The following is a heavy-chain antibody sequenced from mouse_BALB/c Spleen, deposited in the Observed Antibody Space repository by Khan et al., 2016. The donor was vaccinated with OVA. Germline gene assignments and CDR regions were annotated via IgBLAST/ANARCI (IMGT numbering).Heavy chain of an antibody. J-gene: IGHJ4*01. Sequence: QIQLVQSGPELKKPGETVKISCKASGHTFTKYGMNWVKQAPGKGLKWMGWINTYTGEATYADDFNGRFAFSLETSASTAYLQINNLKNEDTATYFCARSPDYSDFMDNWGQGTLVTVSA. CDR3: ARSPDYSDFMDN. D-gene: IGHD2-4*01. CDR1: GHTFTKYG. V-gene: IGHV9-3-1*01. CDR2: INTYTGEA.